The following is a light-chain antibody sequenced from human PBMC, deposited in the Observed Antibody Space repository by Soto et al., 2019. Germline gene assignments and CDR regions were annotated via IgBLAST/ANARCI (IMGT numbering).Light chain of an antibody. J-gene: IGLJ1*01. V-gene: IGLV2-14*01. Sequence: QSVLTQPASVSGSPGQSIAISCTGTSSDVGGYSYVSWYQQQPGKAPKLVISDVSNRPSGVSDRFSGSKSGSTASLTFSGLQTEDEADYYCASYTTSSTYVFGTGTKVTVL. CDR2: DVS. CDR1: SSDVGGYSY. CDR3: ASYTTSSTYV.